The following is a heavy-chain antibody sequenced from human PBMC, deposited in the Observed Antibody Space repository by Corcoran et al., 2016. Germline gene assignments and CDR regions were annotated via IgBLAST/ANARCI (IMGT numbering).Heavy chain of an antibody. V-gene: IGHV3-33*01. Sequence: QVQLVESGGGVVQPGRSLRLSCAASGFTFSSYGMHWVRQAPGKGLEWVEGIWYDGSNKSYADSVKGRFTISRDNSKNPLYLQMNSLRAEATAVYDCARADGYFDDWGQGTLVTVSS. CDR3: ARADGYFDD. J-gene: IGHJ4*02. CDR1: GFTFSSYG. CDR2: IWYDGSNK.